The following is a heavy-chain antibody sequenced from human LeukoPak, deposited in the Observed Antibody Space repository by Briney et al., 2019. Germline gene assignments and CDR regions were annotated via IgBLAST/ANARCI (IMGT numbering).Heavy chain of an antibody. V-gene: IGHV3-23*01. CDR3: AKALTNYGSGSYYNVDP. D-gene: IGHD3-10*01. CDR1: GFTFSSYA. CDR2: ISGSGGST. J-gene: IGHJ5*02. Sequence: GGSLRLSCAASGFTFSSYAMSWFRQAPGKGLEWVSAISGSGGSTYYADSVKGRFTISRDNSKNTLYLQMNSLRAEDTAVYYCAKALTNYGSGSYYNVDPWGQGTLVTVSS.